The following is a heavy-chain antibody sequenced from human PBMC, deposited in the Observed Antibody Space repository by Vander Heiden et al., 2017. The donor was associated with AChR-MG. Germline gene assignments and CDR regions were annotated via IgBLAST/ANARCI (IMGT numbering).Heavy chain of an antibody. CDR3: ARQRGTWVRRYPGVLDP. J-gene: IGHJ5*02. CDR1: GDSINSGSFS. CDR2: ISSSGTT. V-gene: IGHV4-39*01. D-gene: IGHD1-26*01. Sequence: QLQLQESGPGLVKPSETLSLTCNVSGDSINSGSFSWGWIRQTPGKGLEWIGSISSSGTTDYNPSLKSRVTISVDTPKNQFSLKVTAVTAADTAVYFCARQRGTWVRRYPGVLDPCGPGTLVTVS.